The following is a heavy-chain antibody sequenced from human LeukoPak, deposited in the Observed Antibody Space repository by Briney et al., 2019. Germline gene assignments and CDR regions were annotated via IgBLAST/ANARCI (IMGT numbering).Heavy chain of an antibody. D-gene: IGHD5-24*01. CDR2: IIPIFGTA. CDR1: GGTFSSYA. CDR3: ASVVFRGDGYNP. V-gene: IGHV1-69*13. J-gene: IGHJ5*02. Sequence: GASVKVSCKASGGTFSSYAISWVRQAPGQGLEWMGGIIPIFGTANYAQKFQGRVTITADESTSTAYMELSSLRSEDTAVYYCASVVFRGDGYNPWGQGTLVTVSS.